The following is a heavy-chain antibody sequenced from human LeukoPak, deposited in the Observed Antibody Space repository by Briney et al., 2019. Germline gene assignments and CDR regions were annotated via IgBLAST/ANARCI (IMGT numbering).Heavy chain of an antibody. V-gene: IGHV4-39*07. CDR2: IYYSGST. CDR1: GGSVISYY. Sequence: SETLSLTCTVSGGSVISYYWNWIRQPPGKGLEWIGSIYYSGSTYYNPSLKSRVTISVDTSKNQFSLKLSSVTAADTAVYYCARDEGYSSGWSDYWGQGTLVTVSS. CDR3: ARDEGYSSGWSDY. D-gene: IGHD6-19*01. J-gene: IGHJ4*02.